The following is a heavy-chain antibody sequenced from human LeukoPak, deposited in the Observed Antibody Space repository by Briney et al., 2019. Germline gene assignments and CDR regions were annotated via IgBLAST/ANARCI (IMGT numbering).Heavy chain of an antibody. V-gene: IGHV4-59*01. J-gene: IGHJ4*02. CDR2: IYYSGYT. Sequence: SETLSLTCSVSGGSISSYSWSWIRKPPVKGLEWIGYIYYSGYTNYNPSLKSRVTMSVDTSKNQFSLQLSSVTAADTAVYYCARGQAVAGVWGQGTLVTVSS. CDR1: GGSISSYS. CDR3: ARGQAVAGV. D-gene: IGHD6-19*01.